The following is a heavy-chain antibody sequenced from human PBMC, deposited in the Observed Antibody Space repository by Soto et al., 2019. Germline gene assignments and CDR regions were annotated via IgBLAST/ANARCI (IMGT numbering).Heavy chain of an antibody. V-gene: IGHV1-69*08. CDR2: IIPILGIA. CDR1: GGTFSSYT. J-gene: IGHJ4*02. D-gene: IGHD3-10*01. CDR3: ARELLGYYGSGSYYSIDY. Sequence: QVQLVQSGAEVKKPGSSVKVSCKASGGTFSSYTISWVRQAPGQGLEWMGRIIPILGIANYAQKFQGRVTITADKSTSTAYMELGSLRSEDTAVYYCARELLGYYGSGSYYSIDYWGQGTLVTVSS.